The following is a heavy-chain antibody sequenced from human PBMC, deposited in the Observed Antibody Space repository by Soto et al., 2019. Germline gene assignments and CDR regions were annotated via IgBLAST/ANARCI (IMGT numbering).Heavy chain of an antibody. CDR2: ISWNSGSI. V-gene: IGHV3-9*01. J-gene: IGHJ6*03. CDR1: GFTFDDYA. CDR3: AKGRTDYYYYYMDV. Sequence: GGSLRLSCAASGFTFDDYAMHWVRQAPGKGLEWVSGISWNSGSIGYADSVKGRFTISRDNAKNSLYLQMNSLRAEDTALYYCAKGRTDYYYYYMDVWGKGTTVTVSS.